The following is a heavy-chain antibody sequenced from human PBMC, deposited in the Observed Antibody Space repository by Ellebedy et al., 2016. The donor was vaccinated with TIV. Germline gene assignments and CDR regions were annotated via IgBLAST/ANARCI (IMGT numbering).Heavy chain of an antibody. CDR3: ARDRYIKRIAWFDP. J-gene: IGHJ5*02. CDR1: GYTFTSYG. Sequence: AASVQVSCKASGYTFTSYGISWVRQAPGQGLEWMGWISGYNGNINYATKLQGRVTMTTDTSTSTAYMELRSLRSDDTAVYYCARDRYIKRIAWFDPWGQGTLVTVSS. CDR2: ISGYNGNI. D-gene: IGHD2-2*02. V-gene: IGHV1-18*04.